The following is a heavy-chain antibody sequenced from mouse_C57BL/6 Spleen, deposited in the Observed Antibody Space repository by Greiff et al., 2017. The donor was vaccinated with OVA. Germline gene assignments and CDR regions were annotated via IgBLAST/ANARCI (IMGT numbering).Heavy chain of an antibody. V-gene: IGHV5-17*01. J-gene: IGHJ3*01. Sequence: EVKLVESGGGLVKPGGSLKLSCAASGFTFSDYGMHWVRQAPEKGLEWVAYISSGSSTIYYADTVKGRFTISRDNAKNTLFLQMTSLRSEDTAMYYCARPYYYGHFAYWGQGTLVTVSA. CDR3: ARPYYYGHFAY. CDR2: ISSGSSTI. D-gene: IGHD1-1*01. CDR1: GFTFSDYG.